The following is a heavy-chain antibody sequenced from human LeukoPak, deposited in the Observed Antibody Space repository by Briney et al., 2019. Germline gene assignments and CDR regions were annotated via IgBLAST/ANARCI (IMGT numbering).Heavy chain of an antibody. D-gene: IGHD3-22*01. J-gene: IGHJ4*02. Sequence: GGSLRLSCAASGFTFSSYAMSWVRQAPGKGLEWVSAISGSGGSTYYADSVKGRFTISRDNSKNALYLQMNSLRAEDTAVYYCAKERTYDSSGYYDYWGQGTLVTVSS. CDR3: AKERTYDSSGYYDY. CDR2: ISGSGGST. CDR1: GFTFSSYA. V-gene: IGHV3-23*01.